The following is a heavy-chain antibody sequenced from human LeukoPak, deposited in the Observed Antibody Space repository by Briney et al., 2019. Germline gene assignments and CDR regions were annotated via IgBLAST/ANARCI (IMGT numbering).Heavy chain of an antibody. V-gene: IGHV3-74*01. CDR1: GFTFSSYW. CDR2: INSDGSST. CDR3: AREPTNDFWSGYYSTAADY. J-gene: IGHJ4*02. D-gene: IGHD3-3*01. Sequence: PGGSLRLSCAASGFTFSSYWMHWVRQAPGKGLVWVSRINSDGSSTSYADSVKGRFTISRDNAKNTLYLQMNSLRAEDTAVYYCAREPTNDFWSGYYSTAADYWGQGTLVTVSS.